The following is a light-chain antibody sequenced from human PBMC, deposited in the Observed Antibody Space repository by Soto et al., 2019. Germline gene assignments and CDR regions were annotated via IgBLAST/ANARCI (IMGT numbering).Light chain of an antibody. CDR1: NIGAKG. V-gene: IGLV3-21*02. CDR3: QVWDRSSDVV. J-gene: IGLJ2*01. Sequence: SYELTQPPSVSVAPGQTASITCGGNNIGAKGVHWYQQKNPGQAPVLVVFDDRARPSAIPERFSGSNSGNTATLTISRVEAGDEADYYCQVWDRSSDVVFGGGTKLTVL. CDR2: DDR.